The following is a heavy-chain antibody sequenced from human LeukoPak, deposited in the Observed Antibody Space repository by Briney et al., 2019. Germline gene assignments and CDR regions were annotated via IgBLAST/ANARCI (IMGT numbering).Heavy chain of an antibody. J-gene: IGHJ4*02. CDR3: AKDPEIPLYYYDSSGYSY. CDR2: ISGSGGST. D-gene: IGHD3-22*01. V-gene: IGHV3-23*01. CDR1: GFTFSDYW. Sequence: GGSLRLSCAASGFTFSDYWMSWVRQAPGKGLEWVSAISGSGGSTYYADSVKGRFTISRDNSKNTLYLQMNSLRAEDTAVYYCAKDPEIPLYYYDSSGYSYWGQGTLVTVSS.